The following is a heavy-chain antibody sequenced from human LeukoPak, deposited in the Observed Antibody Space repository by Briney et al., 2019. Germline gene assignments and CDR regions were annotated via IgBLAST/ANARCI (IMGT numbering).Heavy chain of an antibody. CDR2: ICYSGST. CDR1: GGSISSGGYY. D-gene: IGHD2-2*01. V-gene: IGHV4-31*03. J-gene: IGHJ5*02. Sequence: SQTLSLTCTVSGGSISSGGYYWSWIRQHPGTGLEWIGYICYSGSTYYNPSLKCRVTISVDTSKNQFSLKLSSVTAADTAVYYCARGGCSSTSCYPRFNWFDPWGQGTLVTVSS. CDR3: ARGGCSSTSCYPRFNWFDP.